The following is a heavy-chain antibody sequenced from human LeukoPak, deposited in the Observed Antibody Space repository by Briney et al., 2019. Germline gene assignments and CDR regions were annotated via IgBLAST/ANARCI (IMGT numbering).Heavy chain of an antibody. D-gene: IGHD1-26*01. J-gene: IGHJ4*02. Sequence: GGSLRLSCAASGFTFSSSVIIWVRQAPEKGLEWVSGISGSGGSTYYADSVKGRFTISRDNSKNTLYLQMNSLRVEDTAVYYCAKLIKLSGSSHVDYWGQGTLVTVSS. CDR1: GFTFSSSV. CDR3: AKLIKLSGSSHVDY. CDR2: ISGSGGST. V-gene: IGHV3-23*01.